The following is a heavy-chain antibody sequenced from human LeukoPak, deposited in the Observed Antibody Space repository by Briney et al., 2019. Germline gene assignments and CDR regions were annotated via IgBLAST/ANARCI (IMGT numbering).Heavy chain of an antibody. J-gene: IGHJ4*02. V-gene: IGHV3-48*01. CDR1: GFTFSSYS. CDR3: ARAYDFWRAKGLDY. Sequence: PGGSLRLSCAASGFTFSSYSMNWVRQAPGEGLEWVSYISSSSSTIYYADSVKGRFTISRDNAKNSLYLQMNRLRAEDTAVYYCARAYDFWRAKGLDYWGQGTLVTVSS. CDR2: ISSSSSTI. D-gene: IGHD3-3*01.